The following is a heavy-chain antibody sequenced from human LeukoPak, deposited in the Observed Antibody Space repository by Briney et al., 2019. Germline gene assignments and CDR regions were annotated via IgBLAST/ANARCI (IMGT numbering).Heavy chain of an antibody. CDR3: AKSVAIYFYYGLDV. CDR1: EFTFSSYS. V-gene: IGHV3-23*01. J-gene: IGHJ6*02. Sequence: GGSLRLSCAASEFTFSSYSMNWVRQAPGKGLEWVSAISNNGGYTYYADSVQGRFTISRDNSKSTLCLQMNSLRAEDTAVYYCAKSVAIYFYYGLDVWGQGTTVAVSS. D-gene: IGHD3-3*01. CDR2: ISNNGGYT.